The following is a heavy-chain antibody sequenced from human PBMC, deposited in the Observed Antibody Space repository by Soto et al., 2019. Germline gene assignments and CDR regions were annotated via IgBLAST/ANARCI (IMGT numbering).Heavy chain of an antibody. J-gene: IGHJ5*02. CDR1: GFTFSSYA. Sequence: GGSLRLSCAASGFTFSSYAMSWVRQAPGKGLEWVSAISGSGGSTYYADSVKGRFTISRDNSKNTLYLQMNSLRAEDTAVYYCAKDGNPIPYLTGYYRLGWFDPWGQGTLVTSPQ. CDR3: AKDGNPIPYLTGYYRLGWFDP. D-gene: IGHD3-9*01. V-gene: IGHV3-23*01. CDR2: ISGSGGST.